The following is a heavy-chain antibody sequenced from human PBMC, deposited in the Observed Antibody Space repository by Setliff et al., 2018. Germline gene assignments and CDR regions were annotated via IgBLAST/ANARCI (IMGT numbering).Heavy chain of an antibody. V-gene: IGHV3-21*04. CDR2: ISPSSSHI. Sequence: GGSLRLSCAVSGFTFRNAWMSWVRQAPGTGLEWVSSISPSSSHIYYADSAEGRFTISRDNSKNTLYLQMNSLRAEDAAVYYCAKHVLSSGWPNDAFDFWGQGTMVTVSS. CDR3: AKHVLSSGWPNDAFDF. CDR1: GFTFRNAW. J-gene: IGHJ3*01. D-gene: IGHD6-25*01.